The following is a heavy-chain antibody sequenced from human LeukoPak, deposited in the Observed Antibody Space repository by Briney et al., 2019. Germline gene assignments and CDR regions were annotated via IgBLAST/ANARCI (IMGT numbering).Heavy chain of an antibody. CDR3: ARAVAGPFFFDY. CDR2: IYHSGST. D-gene: IGHD6-19*01. J-gene: IGHJ4*02. CDR1: GGSISSSNW. Sequence: SGTLSLTCAVSGGSISSSNWWSWVRQPPGKGLEWIGEIYHSGSTNYNPSLKSRVTMSVDKSKNQFSLKLSSVTAADTAVYYCARAVAGPFFFDYWGQGTLVTVSS. V-gene: IGHV4-4*02.